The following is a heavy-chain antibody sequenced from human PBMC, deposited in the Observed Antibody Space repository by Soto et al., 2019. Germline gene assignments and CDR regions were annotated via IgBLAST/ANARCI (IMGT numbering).Heavy chain of an antibody. V-gene: IGHV4-59*01. CDR1: GGSISSYY. D-gene: IGHD7-27*01. Sequence: SETLSLTCTVSGGSISSYYWSWIRQPPGKGLEWIGYIYYSGSTNYNPSLKSRVTISVDTSKNQFSLKLSSVTAADTAVYYCATDLGLTGLGWFDPWGQGTMVTVSS. CDR2: IYYSGST. CDR3: ATDLGLTGLGWFDP. J-gene: IGHJ5*02.